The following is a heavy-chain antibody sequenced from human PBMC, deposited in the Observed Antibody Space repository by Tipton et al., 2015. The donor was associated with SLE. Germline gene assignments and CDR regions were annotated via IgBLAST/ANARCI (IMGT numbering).Heavy chain of an antibody. J-gene: IGHJ6*02. CDR2: INHSGST. CDR1: GGSFSGYY. V-gene: IGHV4-34*01. Sequence: TLSLTCAVYGGSFSGYYWSWIRQPPGKGLEWIGEINHSGSTNYNPSLKSRVTISVDTSTNQFSLKLSSVTAADTAVYYCARVRGIAAAGTFYYYYYGMDVWGQGTTVTVSS. CDR3: ARVRGIAAAGTFYYYYYGMDV. D-gene: IGHD6-13*01.